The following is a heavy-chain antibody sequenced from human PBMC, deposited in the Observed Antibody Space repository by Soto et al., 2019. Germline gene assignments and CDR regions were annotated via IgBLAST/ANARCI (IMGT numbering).Heavy chain of an antibody. D-gene: IGHD3-9*01. CDR2: TYYRSKWSS. CDR3: AREDWWFDS. Sequence: KQSQTLSLTCAISGDSVSSNSVGWNWIRQSPSRGLEWLGRTYYRSKWSSDYAASVKSRITINPDTSKNQFSLQLNSVTPEDTAVYYCAREDWWFDSWGQGTLVTVSS. CDR1: GDSVSSNSVG. V-gene: IGHV6-1*01. J-gene: IGHJ5*01.